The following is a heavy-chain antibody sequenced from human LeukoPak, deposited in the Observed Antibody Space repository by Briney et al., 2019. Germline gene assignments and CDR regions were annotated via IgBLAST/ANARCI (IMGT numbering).Heavy chain of an antibody. CDR1: GFTFTTYS. V-gene: IGHV3-21*01. D-gene: IGHD5-18*01. J-gene: IGHJ4*02. CDR3: ARDHSYGYFFDY. CDR2: ISTSSSFI. Sequence: GGSLRLSCAASGFTFTTYSMNWVRQAPGKGLEWVSSISTSSSFIYYADSVKGRFTISRDNAKNSPYLQMNSLRDEDTAVYYCARDHSYGYFFDYWGQGTLVTVSS.